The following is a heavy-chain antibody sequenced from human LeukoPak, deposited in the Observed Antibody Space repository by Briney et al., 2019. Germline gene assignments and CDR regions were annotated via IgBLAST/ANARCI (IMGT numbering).Heavy chain of an antibody. Sequence: SETLSLTCTVSGGSISSSSYYWGWIRQPPGKGLEWIGSIYYSGSTYYNPSLKSRVTISLDTSKNQFSLKLSSVTAADTAVYYCARDQEKFWSGYYTFDYWGQGTLVTVSS. CDR1: GGSISSSSYY. J-gene: IGHJ4*02. D-gene: IGHD3-3*01. V-gene: IGHV4-39*07. CDR3: ARDQEKFWSGYYTFDY. CDR2: IYYSGST.